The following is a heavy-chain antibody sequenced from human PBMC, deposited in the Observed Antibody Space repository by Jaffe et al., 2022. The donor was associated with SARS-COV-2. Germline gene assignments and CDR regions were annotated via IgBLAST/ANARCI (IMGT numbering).Heavy chain of an antibody. CDR1: GFTFSSYA. V-gene: IGHV3-30-3*01. D-gene: IGHD1-26*01. J-gene: IGHJ6*02. Sequence: QVQLVESGGGVVQPGRSLRLSCAASGFTFSSYAMHWVRQAPGKGLEWVAVISYDGSNKYYADSVKGRFTISRDNSKNTLYLQMNSLRAEDTAVYYCARDTGVQSSTYYYGMDVWGQGTTVTVSS. CDR2: ISYDGSNK. CDR3: ARDTGVQSSTYYYGMDV.